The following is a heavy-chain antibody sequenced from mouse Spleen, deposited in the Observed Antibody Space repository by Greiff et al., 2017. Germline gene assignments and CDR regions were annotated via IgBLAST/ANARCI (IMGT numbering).Heavy chain of an antibody. Sequence: VKLVESGPELVKPGASVKISCKASGYAFSSSWMNWVKQRPGKGLEWIGRIYPGDGDTNYNGKFKGKATLTADKSSSTAYMQLSSLTSEDSAVYFCARDYYRYAGRYFDVWGAGTTVTVSS. CDR3: ARDYYRYAGRYFDV. D-gene: IGHD2-14*01. CDR1: GYAFSSSW. CDR2: IYPGDGDT. V-gene: IGHV1-82*01. J-gene: IGHJ1*01.